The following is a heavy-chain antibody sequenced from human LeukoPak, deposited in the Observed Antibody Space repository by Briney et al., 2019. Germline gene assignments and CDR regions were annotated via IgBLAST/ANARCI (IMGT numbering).Heavy chain of an antibody. CDR2: ISSSSSYI. J-gene: IGHJ6*03. CDR3: ARGSSAAGSYMDV. Sequence: PGGTLRLSCAASGFTFSSYSMNWVRQAPGKGLEWVSSISSSSSYIYYADSVKGRFTISRDNAKNSLYLQMNSLRAEDTAVYYCARGSSAAGSYMDVWGKGTTVTVSS. CDR1: GFTFSSYS. V-gene: IGHV3-21*01. D-gene: IGHD6-25*01.